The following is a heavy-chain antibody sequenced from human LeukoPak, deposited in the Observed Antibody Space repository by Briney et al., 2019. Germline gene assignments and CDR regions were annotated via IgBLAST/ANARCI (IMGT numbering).Heavy chain of an antibody. Sequence: GRSLRLSCAASGFTFDDYAMHWVRQAPGKGLEWVSGISWNSGSIGYADSVKGRFTISRDNAKNSLYLQMNSLRAEDTALYYCANARGSGTYFDYWGQGILVTVSS. J-gene: IGHJ4*02. CDR3: ANARGSGTYFDY. CDR1: GFTFDDYA. D-gene: IGHD2-15*01. CDR2: ISWNSGSI. V-gene: IGHV3-9*01.